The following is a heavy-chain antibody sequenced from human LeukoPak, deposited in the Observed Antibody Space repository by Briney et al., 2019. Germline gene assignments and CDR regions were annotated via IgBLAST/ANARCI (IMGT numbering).Heavy chain of an antibody. Sequence: ASVKVSCKASGYTFTSYYMHWVRQAPGKGLEWMGIINLSGGSTSYAQKLQGRVIMTRDTSTSTVYMELSSLRSEDTAVYYCARWGGVGMDVWGQGTTLIVSS. CDR1: GYTFTSYY. CDR2: INLSGGST. D-gene: IGHD2-8*01. V-gene: IGHV1-46*01. J-gene: IGHJ6*02. CDR3: ARWGGVGMDV.